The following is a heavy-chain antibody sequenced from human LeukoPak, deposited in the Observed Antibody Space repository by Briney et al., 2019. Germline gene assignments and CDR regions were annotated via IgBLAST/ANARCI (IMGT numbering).Heavy chain of an antibody. J-gene: IGHJ4*02. Sequence: GGSLRLSCAASGFTFSSYAMHWVRQAPGKGLEWVAVISYDGSNKYYADSAKGRFTISRDNSKNTLYLQMNSLRAEDTAVYYCAREWRGGDYWGQGTLVTVSS. CDR1: GFTFSSYA. CDR2: ISYDGSNK. D-gene: IGHD3-3*01. CDR3: AREWRGGDY. V-gene: IGHV3-30-3*01.